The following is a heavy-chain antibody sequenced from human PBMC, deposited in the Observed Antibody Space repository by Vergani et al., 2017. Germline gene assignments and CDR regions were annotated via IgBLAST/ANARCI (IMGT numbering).Heavy chain of an antibody. CDR2: ISYDGSNK. Sequence: VQLVESGGGLVKPGGSLRLSCAASGFTFSSYGMHWVRQAPGKGLEWVAVISYDGSNKYYADSVKGRFTISRDNSKNTLYLQMNSLRAEDTAVYYCAKVRTYYDFWSGYYANYYYYGMDVWGQGTTVTVSS. V-gene: IGHV3-30*18. J-gene: IGHJ6*02. D-gene: IGHD3-3*01. CDR3: AKVRTYYDFWSGYYANYYYYGMDV. CDR1: GFTFSSYG.